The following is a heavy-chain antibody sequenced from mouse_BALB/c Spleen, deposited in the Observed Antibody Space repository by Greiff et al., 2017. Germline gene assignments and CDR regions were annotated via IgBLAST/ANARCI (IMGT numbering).Heavy chain of an antibody. D-gene: IGHD1-1*01. CDR1: GFTFSSYA. Sequence: EVKLVESGGGLVKPGGSLKLSCAASGFTFSSYAMSWVRQTPEKRLEWVATISSGGSYTYYPDSVKGRFTISRDNAKNTLYLQMSSLRSEDTAMYYCARNYYGSSYVGYYFDYWGQGTTLTVSS. CDR3: ARNYYGSSYVGYYFDY. J-gene: IGHJ2*01. CDR2: ISSGGSYT. V-gene: IGHV5-9-3*01.